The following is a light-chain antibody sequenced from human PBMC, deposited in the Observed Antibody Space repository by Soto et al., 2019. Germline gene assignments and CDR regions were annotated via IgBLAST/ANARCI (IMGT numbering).Light chain of an antibody. Sequence: QSVLTQPASVSGSPGQSITISCTGTSSDVGGYKHVSWYQHQPGKAPKHIIYEVSNRPSGVSNRCSGSESGYTASLTISGVQAEDEADYYCNTQRSSGTRVFGTGTKGTVL. J-gene: IGLJ1*01. CDR2: EVS. CDR3: NTQRSSGTRV. V-gene: IGLV2-14*01. CDR1: SSDVGGYKH.